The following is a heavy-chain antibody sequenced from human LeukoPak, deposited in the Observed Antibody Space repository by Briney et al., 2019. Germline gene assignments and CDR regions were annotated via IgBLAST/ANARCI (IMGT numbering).Heavy chain of an antibody. V-gene: IGHV4-59*01. CDR3: ASTPYSYGVFDH. Sequence: SETLSLACTVSGGSISSYYWSWIRQPPGKGLEWIGYIYYSGSTNYNPSLKSRVTISVDTSKNQFSLKLSSVTAADTAVYYCASTPYSYGVFDHWGQGTLVTVSS. J-gene: IGHJ4*02. CDR2: IYYSGST. CDR1: GGSISSYY. D-gene: IGHD5-18*01.